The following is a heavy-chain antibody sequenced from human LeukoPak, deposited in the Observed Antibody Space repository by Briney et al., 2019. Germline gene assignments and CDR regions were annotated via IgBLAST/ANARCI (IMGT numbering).Heavy chain of an antibody. CDR1: GGSISSSSYY. D-gene: IGHD2-15*01. CDR2: IYYSGST. Sequence: SETLTLTCTVSGGSISSSSYYWGWIRQPPGKGLEWIGSIYYSGSTYYNPSLKSRVTISVDTSKNQFSLKLSSVTAADTAVYYCASPQAYCSGGSWDNWFDTWGPGALFTVSS. V-gene: IGHV4-39*01. J-gene: IGHJ5*02. CDR3: ASPQAYCSGGSWDNWFDT.